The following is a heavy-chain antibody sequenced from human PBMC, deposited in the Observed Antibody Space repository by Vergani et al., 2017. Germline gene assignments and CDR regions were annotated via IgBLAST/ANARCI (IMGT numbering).Heavy chain of an antibody. CDR1: GGSFTSYH. D-gene: IGHD4-11*01. CDR2: IDHTGRP. J-gene: IGHJ6*03. CDR3: ARVNTETSGPLFYDYYMDV. Sequence: QVQLQQWGGGLLKPSETLSLTCVVNGGSFTSYHWTWIRQSPGEGLEWVGDIDHTGRPDYNPSLKSRLTMSVDKSRNQFSLTLSSVTATDTAIYFCARVNTETSGPLFYDYYMDVLGQGTAGTVS. V-gene: IGHV4-34*01.